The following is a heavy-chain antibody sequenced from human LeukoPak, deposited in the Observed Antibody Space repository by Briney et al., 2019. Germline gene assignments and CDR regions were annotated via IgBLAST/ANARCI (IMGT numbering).Heavy chain of an antibody. D-gene: IGHD6-6*01. J-gene: IGHJ1*01. CDR1: GYTFTSYD. CDR3: ARGGPYSSSSVYFQH. V-gene: IGHV1-8*03. Sequence: ASVKVSCKASGYTFTSYDINWVRHATGQGLEWMGWMNPNSGNTGYAQKFQGRVTITRNTSISTAYMELSSLRSEDTAVYYCARGGPYSSSSVYFQHWGQGTLVTASS. CDR2: MNPNSGNT.